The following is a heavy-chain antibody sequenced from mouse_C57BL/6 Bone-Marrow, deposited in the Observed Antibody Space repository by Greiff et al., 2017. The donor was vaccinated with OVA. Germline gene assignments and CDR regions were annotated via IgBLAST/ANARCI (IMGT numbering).Heavy chain of an antibody. CDR2: IHPNSGST. D-gene: IGHD1-1*01. V-gene: IGHV1-64*01. Sequence: VQLQQPGAELVKPGASVKLSCKASGYTFTSYWMHWVKQRPGQGLEWIGMIHPNSGSTNYNEKFKSKATLTVDKSSSTAYMQLSSLTSEDSAVYYCARAPRYYYGSSSFYAMDYWGQGTSVTVSS. CDR1: GYTFTSYW. J-gene: IGHJ4*01. CDR3: ARAPRYYYGSSSFYAMDY.